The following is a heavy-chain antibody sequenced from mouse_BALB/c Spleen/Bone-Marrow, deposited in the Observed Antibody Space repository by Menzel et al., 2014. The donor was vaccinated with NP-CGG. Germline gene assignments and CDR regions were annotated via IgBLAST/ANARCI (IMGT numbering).Heavy chain of an antibody. Sequence: VQVVESGAELVRPGTSVKVSCKASGYAFTNYLIEWVKQRPGQGLEWIGVINPGSGGTNYNEKFKGKATLTADKSSSTAYMQLSSLTSDDSAVYFCARSGYYGSNYAMDYWGQGTSVTVSS. CDR2: INPGSGGT. J-gene: IGHJ4*01. CDR1: GYAFTNYL. V-gene: IGHV1-54*01. CDR3: ARSGYYGSNYAMDY. D-gene: IGHD1-1*01.